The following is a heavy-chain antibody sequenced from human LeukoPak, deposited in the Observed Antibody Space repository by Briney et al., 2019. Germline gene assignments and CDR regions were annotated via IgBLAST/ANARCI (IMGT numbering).Heavy chain of an antibody. V-gene: IGHV1-69*05. CDR2: IIPIFGTA. CDR3: ARALDYGHAFDI. Sequence: SVKVSCKASGGTFSSYAISWVRQAPGQGLEWMGGIIPIFGTANYAQKFQGRVTITTDESTSTAYMELSSLRSEDTAVYYCARALDYGHAFDIWGQGTMVAVSS. J-gene: IGHJ3*02. D-gene: IGHD4-17*01. CDR1: GGTFSSYA.